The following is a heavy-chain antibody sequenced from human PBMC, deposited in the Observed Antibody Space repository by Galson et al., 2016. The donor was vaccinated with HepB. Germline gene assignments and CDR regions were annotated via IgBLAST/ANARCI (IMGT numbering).Heavy chain of an antibody. CDR1: GFTFSDNY. V-gene: IGHV3-11*06. CDR3: ATGPPSYYYDSSGYYSG. D-gene: IGHD3-22*01. J-gene: IGHJ4*02. Sequence: SLRLSCAASGFTFSDNYMSWIRQAPGKGLEWLSYITSTGSYTNYAGSVKGRFTVSRDNAKNSLYQQMNSLRTEDTAVYYCATGPPSYYYDSSGYYSGWGQGTLVTVSS. CDR2: ITSTGSYT.